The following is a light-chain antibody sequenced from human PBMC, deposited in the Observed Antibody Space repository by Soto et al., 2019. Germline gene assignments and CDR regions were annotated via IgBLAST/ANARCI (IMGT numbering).Light chain of an antibody. CDR3: HKYNAWPLT. J-gene: IGKJ1*01. V-gene: IGKV3-15*01. CDR2: GAS. Sequence: EIVMTQSPATLSVSPGERATLSCRASQGVNTNLAWYQQKPGEAPQLLNYGASTRATSVPARFNGSVSGTEFTLTITSLQSEEFATYSCHKYNAWPLTFGHGTKV. CDR1: QGVNTN.